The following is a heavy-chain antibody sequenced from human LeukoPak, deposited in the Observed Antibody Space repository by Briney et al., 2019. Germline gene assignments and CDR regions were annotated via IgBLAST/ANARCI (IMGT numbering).Heavy chain of an antibody. D-gene: IGHD3-9*01. CDR2: ISSSGSTI. Sequence: GGSLRLSCAASRFTFSSYEMSWVRQAPGKGLEWVSYISSSGSTIYYADSVKGRFTISRDNAKNSLYLQMNSLRAEDTAVYYCVRDIFRFDPWGQGTLVTVSS. J-gene: IGHJ5*02. CDR1: RFTFSSYE. CDR3: VRDIFRFDP. V-gene: IGHV3-48*03.